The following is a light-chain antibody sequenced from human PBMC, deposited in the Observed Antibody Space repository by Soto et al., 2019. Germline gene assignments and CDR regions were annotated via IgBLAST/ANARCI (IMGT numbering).Light chain of an antibody. Sequence: EIVMTQSPATLSVSPGERATLSCRASQSISRNIAWYQQKPGQAPRLLIYDASSRATGIPARVSGSGSGTEFTLTISSLQSEDFAVYYCQQYNDWTYTFGQGTKLEIK. V-gene: IGKV3-15*01. J-gene: IGKJ2*01. CDR1: QSISRN. CDR2: DAS. CDR3: QQYNDWTYT.